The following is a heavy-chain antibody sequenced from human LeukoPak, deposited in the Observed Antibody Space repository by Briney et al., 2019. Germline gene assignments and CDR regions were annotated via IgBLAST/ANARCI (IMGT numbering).Heavy chain of an antibody. CDR3: ARRLVFAGVYYFDY. CDR2: IYHSGST. Sequence: SQTLSLTCAVSGGSISSGGYSWSWIRQPPGKGLEWIGYIYHSGSTYYNSSLKSRVTISVDRSKNQFSLKLSSVTAADTAVYYCARRLVFAGVYYFDYWGQGTLVTVSS. CDR1: GGSISSGGYS. V-gene: IGHV4-30-2*02. D-gene: IGHD2-21*01. J-gene: IGHJ4*02.